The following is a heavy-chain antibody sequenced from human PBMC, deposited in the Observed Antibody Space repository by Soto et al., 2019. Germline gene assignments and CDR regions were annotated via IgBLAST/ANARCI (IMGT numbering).Heavy chain of an antibody. V-gene: IGHV1-69*13. CDR2: IIPIFGTA. J-gene: IGHJ4*02. Sequence: ALVKVSCKASGGTFSSYAISWVRQAPGQGLEWMGGIIPIFGTANYAQKFQGRVTITADESTSTAYMELSSLRSEDTAVYYCARAAKVGTGYSSSWYSSEQRRFDYWGQGTLVTVSS. CDR3: ARAAKVGTGYSSSWYSSEQRRFDY. D-gene: IGHD6-13*01. CDR1: GGTFSSYA.